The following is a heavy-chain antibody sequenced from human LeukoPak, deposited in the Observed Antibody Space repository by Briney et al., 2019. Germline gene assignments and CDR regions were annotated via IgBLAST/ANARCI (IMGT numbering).Heavy chain of an antibody. CDR3: AREMKVFGTDRGAFDI. Sequence: GGSLRLSCAASGFTFSSYWMHWVRQAPGKGLVWVSRINSEGSSTSYADSVKGRFTISRDNARNTLYLQMNSLRAEDTAVYFCAREMKVFGTDRGAFDIWGQGTMVTVSS. D-gene: IGHD3-10*02. CDR1: GFTFSSYW. V-gene: IGHV3-74*01. CDR2: INSEGSST. J-gene: IGHJ3*02.